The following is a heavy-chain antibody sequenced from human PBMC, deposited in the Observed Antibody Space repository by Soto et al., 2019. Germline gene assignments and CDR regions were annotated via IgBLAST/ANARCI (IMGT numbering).Heavy chain of an antibody. CDR1: GYTFPSYG. Sequence: QVQLVPSGAEVKKPGASVKVSCKASGYTFPSYGINWVRQAPGQGLEWMGWINPYNGNTNYAQHLQGRVTMTIDKSTSTVYMELRSLRSDDTAVYYCARVFYYYSSGYYPDYWGQGTLVTVSS. J-gene: IGHJ4*02. V-gene: IGHV1-18*04. CDR2: INPYNGNT. D-gene: IGHD3-22*01. CDR3: ARVFYYYSSGYYPDY.